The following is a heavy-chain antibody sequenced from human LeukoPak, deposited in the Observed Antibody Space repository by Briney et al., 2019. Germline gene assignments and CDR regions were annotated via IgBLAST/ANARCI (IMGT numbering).Heavy chain of an antibody. J-gene: IGHJ4*02. V-gene: IGHV1-69*13. CDR3: ARVSPGKDCSSTSCFPYYFDY. CDR1: GGTFSSYA. Sequence: ASVKVSCKASGGTFSSYAISWVRQAPGQGLEWMGGIIPIFGTANYAQKFQGRVTITADESTSTAYMELSSLRSEDTAVYYCARVSPGKDCSSTSCFPYYFDYRGQGTLVTVSS. D-gene: IGHD2-2*01. CDR2: IIPIFGTA.